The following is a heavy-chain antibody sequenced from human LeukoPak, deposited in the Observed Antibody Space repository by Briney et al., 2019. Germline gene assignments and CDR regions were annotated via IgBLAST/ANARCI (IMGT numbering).Heavy chain of an antibody. D-gene: IGHD6-19*01. CDR1: GFTFSNAW. Sequence: GGSLRLSCAASGFTFSNAWMSWGRQAPGQGLGWVGRIKSKTDGGTTDYAAPVKGRFTISRDDSKNTLYLQMNSLKTEDTAVYYCTTDEESGWDSFDYWGQGTLVTVSS. J-gene: IGHJ4*02. V-gene: IGHV3-15*01. CDR3: TTDEESGWDSFDY. CDR2: IKSKTDGGTT.